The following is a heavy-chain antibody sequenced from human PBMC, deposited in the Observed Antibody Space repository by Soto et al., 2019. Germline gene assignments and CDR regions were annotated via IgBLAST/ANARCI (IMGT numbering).Heavy chain of an antibody. Sequence: PSETLSLTCAVYGGAFRGYYWSWIRQPPWKGLEWIGEINHSGSTNYNPSLTSRVSISVDTSKNQFSPKLSSVTAADTAVYYCARRHSHDFYDKANYVPWAQGTQLTVSS. V-gene: IGHV4-34*01. CDR1: GGAFRGYY. CDR3: ARRHSHDFYDKANYVP. J-gene: IGHJ4*02. CDR2: INHSGST. D-gene: IGHD3-22*01.